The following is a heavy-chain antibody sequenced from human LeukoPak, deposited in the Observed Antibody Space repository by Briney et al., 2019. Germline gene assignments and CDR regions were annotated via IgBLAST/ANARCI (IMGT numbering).Heavy chain of an antibody. Sequence: GGSLRLSYAASGFTFSSYAMSWVRQAPGKGLEWVSAISGSGGSTYYADSVKGRFTISRDNSKNTLYLQMNSLRAEDTAVYYCARDPGSHNSSGWYDYWGQGTLVTVSS. J-gene: IGHJ4*02. D-gene: IGHD6-19*01. CDR2: ISGSGGST. CDR3: ARDPGSHNSSGWYDY. V-gene: IGHV3-23*01. CDR1: GFTFSSYA.